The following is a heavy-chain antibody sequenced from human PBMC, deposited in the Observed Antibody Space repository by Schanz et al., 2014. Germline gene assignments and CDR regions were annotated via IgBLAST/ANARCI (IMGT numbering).Heavy chain of an antibody. Sequence: QVQLVESGGGVVQPGRSLRLSCAASGFTFSSYALYWVRQAPGKGLEWVAFVPFDGSQKFYADSVKGRFTISRDNSKNSVYLQMNSLRPGDTAVYYCARESSNDIVLVPGAVFDHWGQGILVTVSS. D-gene: IGHD2-2*01. CDR1: GFTFSSYA. V-gene: IGHV3-30*04. CDR3: ARESSNDIVLVPGAVFDH. J-gene: IGHJ4*02. CDR2: VPFDGSQK.